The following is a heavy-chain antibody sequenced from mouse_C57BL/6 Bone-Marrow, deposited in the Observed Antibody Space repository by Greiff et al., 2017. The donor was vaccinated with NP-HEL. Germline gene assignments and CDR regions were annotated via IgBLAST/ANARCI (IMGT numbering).Heavy chain of an antibody. CDR3: AVNYGSPRGAMDY. CDR1: GYTFTDYN. Sequence: VQLQQSGPELVKPGASVNIPCKASGYTFTDYNMDWVKLSHGKSLEWIGDINPNNGGTIYNQKFKGKATLTVDKSSSTAYMELRSLTSEDTAVDYCAVNYGSPRGAMDYWGQGTSVTVSS. D-gene: IGHD1-1*01. J-gene: IGHJ4*01. V-gene: IGHV1-18*01. CDR2: INPNNGGT.